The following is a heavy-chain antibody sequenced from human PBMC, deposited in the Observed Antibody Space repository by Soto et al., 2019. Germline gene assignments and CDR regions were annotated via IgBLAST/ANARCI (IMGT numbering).Heavy chain of an antibody. J-gene: IGHJ3*02. CDR1: GFTFSHVW. D-gene: IGHD2-2*01. Sequence: EVQLVESGGGLVKPGGSLRLSCAASGFTFSHVWMTWVRQAPGKGLEWVGRIKRKTDGGTTDYAAPVKGRFTISRDDLKNTLYLQMNSLKIEDTAVYYCTADASCSSNSCPGAFDIWGQGTMVTVSS. V-gene: IGHV3-15*01. CDR2: IKRKTDGGTT. CDR3: TADASCSSNSCPGAFDI.